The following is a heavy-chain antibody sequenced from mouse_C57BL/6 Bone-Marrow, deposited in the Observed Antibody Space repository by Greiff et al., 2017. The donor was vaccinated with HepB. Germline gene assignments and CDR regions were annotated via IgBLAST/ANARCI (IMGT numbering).Heavy chain of an antibody. Sequence: QVQLKESGPELVKPGASVKISCKASGYAFSSSWMNWVKQRPGKGLEWIGRIYPGDGDTNYNGKFKGKATLTADKSSSTAYMQLSSLTSEDSAVYFCARSHYDGSSWFAYWGQGTLVTVSA. D-gene: IGHD1-1*01. CDR1: GYAFSSSW. V-gene: IGHV1-82*01. CDR2: IYPGDGDT. J-gene: IGHJ3*01. CDR3: ARSHYDGSSWFAY.